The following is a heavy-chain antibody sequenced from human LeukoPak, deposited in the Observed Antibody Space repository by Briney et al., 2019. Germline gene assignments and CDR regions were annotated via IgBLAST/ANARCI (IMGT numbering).Heavy chain of an antibody. CDR2: INPSGGST. CDR1: GYTFTSYY. CDR3: ARGPDIVATRGRFDY. J-gene: IGHJ4*02. Sequence: ASVKVSCKASGYTFTSYYMHWVRQAPGQGLEWVGIINPSGGSTSYAQKFQGRVTMTRDTSTSTVYMELSSLRSEDTAVYYCARGPDIVATRGRFDYWGQGTLVTVSS. V-gene: IGHV1-46*01. D-gene: IGHD5-12*01.